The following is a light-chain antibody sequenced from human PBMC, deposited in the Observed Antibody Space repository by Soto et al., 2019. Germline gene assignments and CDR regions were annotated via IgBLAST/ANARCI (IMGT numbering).Light chain of an antibody. CDR2: GAS. CDR3: QQYNNWPRT. V-gene: IGKV3-15*01. Sequence: EIVMTQSPATLSVSPGERATLSCRASQSVSSNLAWYQQKPGQAPRLLIYGASTRDTGIPARFSGSRSGTEFTLTISSLQSEDFAVYYCQQYNNWPRTFGQGTKVDIK. CDR1: QSVSSN. J-gene: IGKJ1*01.